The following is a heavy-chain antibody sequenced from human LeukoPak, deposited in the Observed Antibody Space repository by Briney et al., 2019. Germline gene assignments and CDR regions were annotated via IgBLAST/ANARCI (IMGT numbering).Heavy chain of an antibody. Sequence: ASVKVSCKASGYTFTSYAMNWVRQAPGQGLEWMGWINTNTGNPTYAQGFTGRFVFSLDISVSTAYLQISSLKAEDTAVYYCARDPYGGNPPPFDYWGQGTLVTVSS. V-gene: IGHV7-4-1*02. D-gene: IGHD4-23*01. CDR3: ARDPYGGNPPPFDY. CDR2: INTNTGNP. CDR1: GYTFTSYA. J-gene: IGHJ4*02.